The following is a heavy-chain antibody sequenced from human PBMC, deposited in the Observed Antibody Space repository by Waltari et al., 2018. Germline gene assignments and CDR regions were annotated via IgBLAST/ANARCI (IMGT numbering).Heavy chain of an antibody. CDR1: GFTFSSYA. V-gene: IGHV3-23*01. J-gene: IGHJ4*02. Sequence: EVQLLESGGGLVQPGGSLRLSCAASGFTFSSYAMSWVRQAPGKGLEWVSAISGSGGRTYYADSVKGRFTISRDNSKNTLYLQMNSLRAEDTAVYYCAKVPGYCSSTSCYYPFDYWGQGTLVTVSS. CDR2: ISGSGGRT. CDR3: AKVPGYCSSTSCYYPFDY. D-gene: IGHD2-2*03.